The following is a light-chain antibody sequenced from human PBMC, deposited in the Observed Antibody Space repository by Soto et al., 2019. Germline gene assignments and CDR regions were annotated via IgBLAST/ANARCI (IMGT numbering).Light chain of an antibody. V-gene: IGLV2-14*03. J-gene: IGLJ2*01. CDR1: SSDIDAYNF. CDR3: TSWTTSTTMI. CDR2: DVN. Sequence: QSALTQPASVSGSPGQSMTISCTGTSSDIDAYNFVSWYQQHPGKAPKLMLYDVNIRPSGVSNRFSGSKSGNTASLTISGLQAEDEADYYCTSWTTSTTMIFGGGTKLTVL.